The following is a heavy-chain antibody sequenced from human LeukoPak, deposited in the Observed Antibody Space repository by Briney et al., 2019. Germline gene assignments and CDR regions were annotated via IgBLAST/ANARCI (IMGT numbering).Heavy chain of an antibody. D-gene: IGHD1-26*01. CDR3: ARESGGDLGEAFDI. J-gene: IGHJ3*02. Sequence: GGSLRLSCAASGFTFDDYGMSWVRQAPGKGLEWISGVNWNGGSTGYADSVKGRFTISRDNAKNSLYLQMNSLRAEDTAVYYCARESGGDLGEAFDIWGQGTMVTVSS. CDR1: GFTFDDYG. V-gene: IGHV3-20*04. CDR2: VNWNGGST.